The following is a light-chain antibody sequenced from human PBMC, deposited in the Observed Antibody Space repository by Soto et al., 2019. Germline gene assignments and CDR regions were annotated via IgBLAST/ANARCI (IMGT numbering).Light chain of an antibody. CDR1: QGISNY. CDR2: DAS. CDR3: QKYNSAPWT. J-gene: IGKJ1*01. V-gene: IGKV1-27*01. Sequence: DIQMTQSPSSLSASVGDRVTITCRASQGISNYLAWYQQKPGKVPKLLLYDASTLKSGVPSRFSGSGSGTDFTLTIISLQPEDVATDYCQKYNSAPWTFGQGTKVEIK.